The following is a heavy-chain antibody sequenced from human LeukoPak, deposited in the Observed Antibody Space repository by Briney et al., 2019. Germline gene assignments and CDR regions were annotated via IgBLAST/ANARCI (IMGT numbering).Heavy chain of an antibody. Sequence: PGGSLRLSCAASGFSFGIYWMSWVRQAPGKGLGWVAYIQQDGSETYYADSVKGRFTISRDNAKNSLHLQMNSLRVEDTAVYYCARDGGGLDYWGQGTQVTVSS. J-gene: IGHJ4*02. V-gene: IGHV3-7*01. CDR1: GFSFGIYW. CDR3: ARDGGGLDY. CDR2: IQQDGSET. D-gene: IGHD3-16*01.